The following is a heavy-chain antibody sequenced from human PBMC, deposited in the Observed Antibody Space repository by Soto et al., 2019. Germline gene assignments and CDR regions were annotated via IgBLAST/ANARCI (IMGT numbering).Heavy chain of an antibody. Sequence: EAPLLESGGGLVQPGGSLRLSCTTSRFSLNTYGMTWVRRAPGKGLEWVSTLSARGSGSYYAESVKGRFTVSRDNSKNTMYLQMNSLRDEDTAVYYCAKNSYGDSWNFGLDVWGQGTTVTVSS. D-gene: IGHD4-17*01. CDR3: AKNSYGDSWNFGLDV. CDR2: LSARGSGS. J-gene: IGHJ6*02. V-gene: IGHV3-23*01. CDR1: RFSLNTYG.